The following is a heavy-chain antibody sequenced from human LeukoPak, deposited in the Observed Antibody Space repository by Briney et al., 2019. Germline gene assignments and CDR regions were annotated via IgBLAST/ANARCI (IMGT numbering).Heavy chain of an antibody. J-gene: IGHJ6*02. Sequence: KPSQTLSLTCTVSGGSISSGGYYWSWIRQHPGKGLEWIGYIYYSGSTYYNPSLKSRVTISVDTSKNQFSLKLSSVTAADTAVYYCARVGDYYGSGSYSPYGMDVWGQGTTVTVSS. CDR2: IYYSGST. CDR1: GGSISSGGYY. V-gene: IGHV4-31*03. CDR3: ARVGDYYGSGSYSPYGMDV. D-gene: IGHD3-10*01.